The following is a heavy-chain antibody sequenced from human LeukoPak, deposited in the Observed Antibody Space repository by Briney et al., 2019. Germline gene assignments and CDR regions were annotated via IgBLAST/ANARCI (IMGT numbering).Heavy chain of an antibody. CDR3: ARAFGGFITNFDY. D-gene: IGHD3-16*02. CDR2: MNPNSGNT. Sequence: ASVKVSCKASGYTFTSYDINWVRQATGQGLEWMGWMNPNSGNTGYAQNLQGRVTMTTDTSTSTAYMELRSLRSDDTAVYYCARAFGGFITNFDYWGQGTLVTVSS. V-gene: IGHV1-8*01. CDR1: GYTFTSYD. J-gene: IGHJ4*02.